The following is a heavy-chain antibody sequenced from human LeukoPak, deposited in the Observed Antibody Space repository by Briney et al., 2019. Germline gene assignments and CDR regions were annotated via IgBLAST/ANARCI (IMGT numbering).Heavy chain of an antibody. Sequence: SETLSLTCAVYGGSFSGYYWSWIRQPPGKGLEWIGEINHSGSTNYNPSLKSRATISVDTSKNQFSLKLSSVTAADTAVYYCARAKAGFDYWGQGTLVTVSS. J-gene: IGHJ4*02. V-gene: IGHV4-34*01. CDR3: ARAKAGFDY. CDR2: INHSGST. CDR1: GGSFSGYY.